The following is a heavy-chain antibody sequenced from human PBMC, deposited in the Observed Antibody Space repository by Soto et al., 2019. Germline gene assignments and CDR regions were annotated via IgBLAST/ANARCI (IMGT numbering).Heavy chain of an antibody. V-gene: IGHV3-48*03. CDR1: VFTLRSYE. D-gene: IGHD3-10*01. CDR3: AREKITMVRGVIITGPDAFDI. J-gene: IGHJ3*02. Sequence: SLRLSCAASVFTLRSYEVNWVRQAPGKGLEWVSYISSSGSTIYYADSVKGRFTISRDNAKNSLYLQMNSLRAEDTAVYYCAREKITMVRGVIITGPDAFDIWGQGTMVTVS. CDR2: ISSSGSTI.